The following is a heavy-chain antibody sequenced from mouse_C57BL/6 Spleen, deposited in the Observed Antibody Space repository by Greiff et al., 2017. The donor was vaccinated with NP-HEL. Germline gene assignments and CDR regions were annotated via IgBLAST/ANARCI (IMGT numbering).Heavy chain of an antibody. CDR2: IRSKSSNYAT. Sequence: EVQLVESGGGLVQPKGSLKLSCAASGFTFNTYAMHWVRQAPGKGLDWVARIRSKSSNYATYYADSVKDRFTISRDDAPSMLYLQMNNLKTEDTAMYDWVRDSDYYGSWDYYAMDYWGQGTSVTVSS. J-gene: IGHJ4*01. CDR1: GFTFNTYA. V-gene: IGHV10-3*01. CDR3: VRDSDYYGSWDYYAMDY. D-gene: IGHD1-1*01.